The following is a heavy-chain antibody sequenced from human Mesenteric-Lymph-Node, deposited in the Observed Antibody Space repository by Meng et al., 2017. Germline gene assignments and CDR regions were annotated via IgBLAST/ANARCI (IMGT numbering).Heavy chain of an antibody. V-gene: IGHV4-30-4*01. CDR3: SRGQKGYFDP. CDR2: IYSSGCA. J-gene: IGHJ2*01. Sequence: EQAGSGHGLAEPSVNLSRTSTVSGVSISSSHYVRRGLRQPPGKGLEWSGHIYSSGCAYYNPSLKIRITKSVDTSKNQLSPKLSSVTAADKSVYYCSRGQKGYFDPWGRGTLVTVSS. CDR1: GVSISSSHYV.